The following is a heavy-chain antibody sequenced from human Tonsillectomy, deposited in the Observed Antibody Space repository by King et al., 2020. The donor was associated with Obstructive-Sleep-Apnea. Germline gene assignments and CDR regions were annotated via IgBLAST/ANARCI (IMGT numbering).Heavy chain of an antibody. D-gene: IGHD1-1*01. CDR1: GGTFSRYS. CDR3: ARDKGDNWNDLSFDL. CDR2: ISPSLGIT. Sequence: QLVQSGSEVKKPGSSVKVSCKASGGTFSRYSISWGRQAPGQGLEWMARISPSLGITNSAQKFQGRLSITADKSTGAAYLELSSLRSEDTAVYYCARDKGDNWNDLSFDLWGQGTLVIVSS. V-gene: IGHV1-69*04. J-gene: IGHJ4*02.